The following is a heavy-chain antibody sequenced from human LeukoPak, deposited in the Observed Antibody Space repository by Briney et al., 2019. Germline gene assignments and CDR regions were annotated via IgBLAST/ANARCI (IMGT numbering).Heavy chain of an antibody. D-gene: IGHD3-10*01. CDR1: GFTFSSYA. CDR2: IRNKTYDGTT. CDR3: TRKQGLLWFGELSAIDY. J-gene: IGHJ4*02. Sequence: GGSLRLSCAASGFTFSSYAMHWVRQAPGKGLEWVGFIRNKTYDGTTEYAASVKGRFTISRDDSKSTAYLQMNSLKTEDTAVYYCTRKQGLLWFGELSAIDYWGQGTLVTVSS. V-gene: IGHV3-49*04.